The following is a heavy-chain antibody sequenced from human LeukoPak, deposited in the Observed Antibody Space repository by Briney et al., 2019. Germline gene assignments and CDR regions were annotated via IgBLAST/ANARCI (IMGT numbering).Heavy chain of an antibody. CDR2: IDNRGSR. CDR3: ARDYGDLPARVPYFDY. D-gene: IGHD4-17*01. Sequence: SETLSLTCAVYGGSFSGYYCSWIRQPPGKGLEWVGEIDNRGSRNHNPSLKSRVTISLDTSKNQFSLKLSSVTPADTAIYYCARDYGDLPARVPYFDYWGQGTLVTVSS. J-gene: IGHJ4*02. V-gene: IGHV4-34*01. CDR1: GGSFSGYY.